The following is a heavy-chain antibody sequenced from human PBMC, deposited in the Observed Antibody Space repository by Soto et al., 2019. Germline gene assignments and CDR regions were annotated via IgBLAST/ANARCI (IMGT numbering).Heavy chain of an antibody. D-gene: IGHD1-26*01. J-gene: IGHJ6*02. CDR1: GFTFSSYA. V-gene: IGHV3-23*01. CDR3: AKGAVKIKKWELLSGYYYYGMDV. Sequence: PGGSLRLSCAASGFTFSSYAMSWVRQAPGKGLEWVSTISGSGGNTYYADSVKGRFTISRDNSKNTLCLQMNCLTAEDTAVYYCAKGAVKIKKWELLSGYYYYGMDVWGQGTTVTVSS. CDR2: ISGSGGNT.